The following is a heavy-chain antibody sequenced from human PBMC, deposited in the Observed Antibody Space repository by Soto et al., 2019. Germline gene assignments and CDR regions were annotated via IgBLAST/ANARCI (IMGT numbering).Heavy chain of an antibody. CDR2: MYYTGST. CDR3: ARVGRQQLDHAFDI. D-gene: IGHD6-13*01. V-gene: IGHV4-31*03. J-gene: IGHJ3*02. CDR1: GGSINSGYYY. Sequence: QVQLQESGPGLVKPSQTLSLTCTVSGGSINSGYYYWSWIRQHPGKGLGWIGYMYYTGSTYYNPSLKSRVTISVDTSKNQFSLKLSSVTAADTAVYYCARVGRQQLDHAFDIWGQGTMVTVSS.